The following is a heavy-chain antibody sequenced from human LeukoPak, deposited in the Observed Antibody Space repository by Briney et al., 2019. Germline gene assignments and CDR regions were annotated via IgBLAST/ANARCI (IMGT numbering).Heavy chain of an antibody. CDR3: AKDPRARYGLLDY. D-gene: IGHD4-17*01. V-gene: IGHV3-30*18. Sequence: GGSLRLSCAASRFTFSSYGMHWVRQAPGKGLEWVAVISYDGSNKYYADSVKGRFTISRDNSKNTLYLQMNSLRAEDTAVYYCAKDPRARYGLLDYWGQGTLVTVSS. J-gene: IGHJ4*02. CDR2: ISYDGSNK. CDR1: RFTFSSYG.